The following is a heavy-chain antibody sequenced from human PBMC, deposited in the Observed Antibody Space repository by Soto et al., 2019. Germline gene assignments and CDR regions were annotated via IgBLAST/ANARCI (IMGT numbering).Heavy chain of an antibody. J-gene: IGHJ5*02. Sequence: SETLSLTCAVSGYSISSGYYWGWIRQSPGKGLEWIGTIYHSGNTYYNPSLQSRVTISVDTSKDQFSLKLTSVTAADTAVYYCARLLGTSGWTGGNWFDPWGQGTLVTVS. D-gene: IGHD6-19*01. V-gene: IGHV4-38-2*01. CDR3: ARLLGTSGWTGGNWFDP. CDR1: GYSISSGYY. CDR2: IYHSGNT.